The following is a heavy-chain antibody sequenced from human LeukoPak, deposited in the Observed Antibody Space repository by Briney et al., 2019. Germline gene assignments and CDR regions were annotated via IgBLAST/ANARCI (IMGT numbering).Heavy chain of an antibody. CDR1: GVTFSSYG. CDR2: IRYDGSNK. D-gene: IGHD5-18*01. CDR3: AKERDTAMVTIDY. J-gene: IGHJ4*02. Sequence: PGGSLRLSCAASGVTFSSYGMHWVRQAPGKGLEWVAFIRYDGSNKYYADSVKGRFTISRDNSKNTLYLQMNSLRAEDTAVYYCAKERDTAMVTIDYWGQGTLVTVSS. V-gene: IGHV3-30*02.